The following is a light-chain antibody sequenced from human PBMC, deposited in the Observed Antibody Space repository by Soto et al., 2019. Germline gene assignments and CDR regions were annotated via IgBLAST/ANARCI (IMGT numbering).Light chain of an antibody. CDR1: QTVGNSY. Sequence: EIVLTQSPGTLSLSPGARATLSCRASQTVGNSYLAWYQQKPGQAPRLVIYGASSRATGLPDRFSGSGSGTDFTLTISRLEPEDFAVYYCQQYESSPWTFGQGTRVEI. CDR3: QQYESSPWT. CDR2: GAS. J-gene: IGKJ1*01. V-gene: IGKV3-20*01.